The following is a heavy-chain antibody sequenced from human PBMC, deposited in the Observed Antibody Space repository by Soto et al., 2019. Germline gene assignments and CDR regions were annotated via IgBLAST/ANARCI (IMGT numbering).Heavy chain of an antibody. CDR3: ARDPGIASLGGYYYYGMDV. D-gene: IGHD6-13*01. V-gene: IGHV1-18*01. J-gene: IGHJ6*02. Sequence: ASVKVSCKASGYTFTNYDFNWVRQATGQGLEWMGWMNPKSGNTNYAQKLQGRVTMTTDTSTSTAYMELRSLRSDDTAVYYCARDPGIASLGGYYYYGMDVWGQGTTVTVSS. CDR2: MNPKSGNT. CDR1: GYTFTNYD.